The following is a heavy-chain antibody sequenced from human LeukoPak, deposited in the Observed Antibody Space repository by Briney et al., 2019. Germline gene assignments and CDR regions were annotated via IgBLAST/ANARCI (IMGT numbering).Heavy chain of an antibody. J-gene: IGHJ4*02. CDR3: AKPRTNDYGGSFDC. V-gene: IGHV3-21*06. CDR2: ISSSSSYSSYT. CDR1: GFTFSSYS. D-gene: IGHD4-23*01. Sequence: GGSLRLSCAASGFTFSSYSMNWVRQAPGKGLEWVSSISSSSSYSSYTYYADSVKGRFTISRDNAKNSLYLQMDSLRAEDTAVYYCAKPRTNDYGGSFDCWGQGTLVTVSS.